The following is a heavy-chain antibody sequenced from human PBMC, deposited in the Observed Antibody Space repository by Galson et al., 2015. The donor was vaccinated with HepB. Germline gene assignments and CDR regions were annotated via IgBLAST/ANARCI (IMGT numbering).Heavy chain of an antibody. D-gene: IGHD4-17*01. Sequence: SVKVSCKASGYTFTSYAMNWVRQAPGQGLEWMGWINTNTGNPTYAQGFTGRFVFSLDTSVSTAYLQISSLKAEDTAVYYCARLAASYGDCAIDYWRQGTLVTVSS. V-gene: IGHV7-4-1*02. CDR2: INTNTGNP. J-gene: IGHJ4*02. CDR3: ARLAASYGDCAIDY. CDR1: GYTFTSYA.